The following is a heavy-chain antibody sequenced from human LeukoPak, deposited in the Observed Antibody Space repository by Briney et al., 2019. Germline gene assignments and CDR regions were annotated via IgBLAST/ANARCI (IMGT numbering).Heavy chain of an antibody. D-gene: IGHD2-8*01. V-gene: IGHV4-61*02. CDR2: IYTSGST. CDR1: GGSTSSGSYY. J-gene: IGHJ4*02. Sequence: SETLSLTCTVSGGSTSSGSYYWSWIRQPAGKGLEWIGRIYTSGSTNYNPSLKSRVTISVDTSKNQFSLKLSSVTAADTAVYYCARGTKYYFDYWGQGTLVTVSS. CDR3: ARGTKYYFDY.